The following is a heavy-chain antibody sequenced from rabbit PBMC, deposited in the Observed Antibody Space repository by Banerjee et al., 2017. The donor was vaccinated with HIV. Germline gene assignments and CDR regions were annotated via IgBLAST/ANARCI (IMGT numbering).Heavy chain of an antibody. CDR3: AREFNL. Sequence: QEQLVESGGGLVQPEGSLTLTCKASGFDFTSNEVCWVRQAPGKGLELIACIVSSSAHRWYASWAKGRFTISKTSSTTVTLQMTSLTAADTATYFCAREFNLWGQGTLVTVS. J-gene: IGHJ4*01. CDR2: IVSSSAHR. CDR1: GFDFTSNEV. V-gene: IGHV1S45*01.